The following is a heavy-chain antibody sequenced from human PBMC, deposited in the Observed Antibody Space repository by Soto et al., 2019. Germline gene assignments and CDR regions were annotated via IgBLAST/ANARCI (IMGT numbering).Heavy chain of an antibody. CDR2: ISAYNGNT. J-gene: IGHJ4*02. CDR3: ARGAYYYDSSGYFVDY. D-gene: IGHD3-22*01. CDR1: GYTFTSYG. Sequence: ASVKVSCKASGYTFTSYGISWVRQAPGQGLEWMGWISAYNGNTNYAQKLQGRVTMTTDTSTSTAYMELRSLRSDDTAVYYCARGAYYYDSSGYFVDYWGQGTLVTVSS. V-gene: IGHV1-18*01.